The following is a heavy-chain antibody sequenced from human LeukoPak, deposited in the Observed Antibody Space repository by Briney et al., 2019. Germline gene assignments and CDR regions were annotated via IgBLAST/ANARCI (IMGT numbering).Heavy chain of an antibody. J-gene: IGHJ3*02. D-gene: IGHD2-15*01. CDR3: ARQEPYCSGGSCYYDAFDI. V-gene: IGHV4-34*01. CDR1: GGSFSGYY. Sequence: SETLSLTCAVYGGSFSGYYWSWIRQPPGKGLEWIGEINHSGSTNYNPSLKSRVTISVDTSKNQFSLKLSSVTAADTAVYYCARQEPYCSGGSCYYDAFDIWGQGTMVTVSS. CDR2: INHSGST.